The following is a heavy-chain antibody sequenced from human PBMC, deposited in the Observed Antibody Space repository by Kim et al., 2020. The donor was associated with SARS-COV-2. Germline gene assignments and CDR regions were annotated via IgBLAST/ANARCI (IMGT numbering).Heavy chain of an antibody. Sequence: EDFVNGRFTISRDNAKNSLYLQMNSLRAEDTAVYYCAGVGSTVAAGSIDYWGQGTLVTVSS. D-gene: IGHD6-13*01. CDR3: AGVGSTVAAGSIDY. J-gene: IGHJ4*02. V-gene: IGHV3-11*01.